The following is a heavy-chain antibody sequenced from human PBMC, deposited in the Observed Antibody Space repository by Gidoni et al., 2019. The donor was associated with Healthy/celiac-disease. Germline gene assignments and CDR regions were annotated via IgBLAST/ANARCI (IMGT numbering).Heavy chain of an antibody. D-gene: IGHD1-26*01. CDR3: AKPSGSYQYYSYYGMDV. CDR2: IRGVGGST. J-gene: IGHJ6*02. Sequence: EVQLLEYGGGVGQPGGSLRLSCAAYGSNLSSYAMSWVRPAPWKGLEWVSAIRGVGGSTYYAASVKCRFTISRDNSKNTLYLQMNSLRAEDTAVYYCAKPSGSYQYYSYYGMDVWGQGTTVTVSS. CDR1: GSNLSSYA. V-gene: IGHV3-23*01.